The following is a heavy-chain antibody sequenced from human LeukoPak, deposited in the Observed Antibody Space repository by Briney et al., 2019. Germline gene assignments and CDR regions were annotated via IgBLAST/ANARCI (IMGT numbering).Heavy chain of an antibody. CDR3: AREASGNYHVFDS. J-gene: IGHJ4*02. D-gene: IGHD1-26*01. CDR1: GFSFSNYF. CDR2: ITNSGRST. Sequence: WGSLRLSCEASGFSFSNYFMSWIRQAPGKGLEWVSYITNSGRSTNYADAVKGRFTISRDNAKKSVYLEMTDLRAEDTAVYYCAREASGNYHVFDSWGQGTLVTVSS. V-gene: IGHV3-11*04.